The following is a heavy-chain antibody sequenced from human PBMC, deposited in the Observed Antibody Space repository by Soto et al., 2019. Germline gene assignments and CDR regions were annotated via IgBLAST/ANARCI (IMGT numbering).Heavy chain of an antibody. V-gene: IGHV4-34*01. Sequence: PETLSFTCAVYAGSPSPYHWLWIRHPPGKGMEWIGEINHSGSTNYNPSLKSRVTISVDTSKNQFSLKLSSVTAADTAVYYCARIGIYDFWSGPYYMDVWGKGTTVT. J-gene: IGHJ6*03. CDR1: AGSPSPYH. D-gene: IGHD3-3*01. CDR2: INHSGST. CDR3: ARIGIYDFWSGPYYMDV.